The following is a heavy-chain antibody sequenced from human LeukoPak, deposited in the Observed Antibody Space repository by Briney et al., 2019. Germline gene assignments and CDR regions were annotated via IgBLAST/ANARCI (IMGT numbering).Heavy chain of an antibody. CDR3: ARVELWSSQYYFDY. CDR1: GGSISSYY. J-gene: IGHJ4*02. Sequence: PSETLSLTCTVSGGSISSYYWSWIRQPPGKGLEWIGYIYYSGSTNYNPSLKSRVTISVDTSKNQFSLKLSSVTAADTAVYYCARVELWSSQYYFDYWGQGTLVTVSS. CDR2: IYYSGST. V-gene: IGHV4-59*01. D-gene: IGHD5-18*01.